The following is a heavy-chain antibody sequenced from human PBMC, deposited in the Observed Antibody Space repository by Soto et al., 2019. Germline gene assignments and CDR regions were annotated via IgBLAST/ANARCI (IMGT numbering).Heavy chain of an antibody. Sequence: QVQLQQWGAGLLKPSETLSLTCAVYGGSFSGYYWSWIRQPPGKGLEGIGEINHSGSTNYNPSLKSRVTISVDTSKNQFSLKLSSVTAADTAVYYCARVTYDSSGYYYSTFDYWGQGTLVTVSS. D-gene: IGHD3-22*01. CDR2: INHSGST. CDR3: ARVTYDSSGYYYSTFDY. V-gene: IGHV4-34*01. CDR1: GGSFSGYY. J-gene: IGHJ4*02.